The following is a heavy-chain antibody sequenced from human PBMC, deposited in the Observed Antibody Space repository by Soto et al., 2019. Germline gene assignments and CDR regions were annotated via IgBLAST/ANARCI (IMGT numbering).Heavy chain of an antibody. CDR3: ARGSIVVVPAATYNWFDP. J-gene: IGHJ5*02. CDR2: ISAYNGNT. Sequence: ASVKVSCKASGYTFTSYGISWVRQAPGQGLEWMGWISAYNGNTNYAQKFQGWVTMTRDTSISTAYMELSRLRSDDTAVYYCARGSIVVVPAATYNWFDPWAQGTLVTVSS. CDR1: GYTFTSYG. D-gene: IGHD2-2*01. V-gene: IGHV1-18*01.